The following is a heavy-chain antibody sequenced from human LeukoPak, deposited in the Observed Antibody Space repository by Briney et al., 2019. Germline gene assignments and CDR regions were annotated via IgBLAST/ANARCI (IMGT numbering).Heavy chain of an antibody. CDR1: GYTFISYY. Sequence: ASVKPSCKAFGYTFISYYMNWVRQAPGQGLEWMGIINPSGGSTSYAQKFQGRVTMTRDTSTSTVYMELSSLRSEDTAVYYCARGRLSTVLSPLWDWGQGTLVSVSS. D-gene: IGHD4-17*01. CDR3: ARGRLSTVLSPLWD. V-gene: IGHV1-46*01. CDR2: INPSGGST. J-gene: IGHJ1*01.